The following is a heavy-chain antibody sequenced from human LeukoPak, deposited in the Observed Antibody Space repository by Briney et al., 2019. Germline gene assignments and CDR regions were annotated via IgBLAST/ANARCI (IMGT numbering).Heavy chain of an antibody. D-gene: IGHD3-9*01. J-gene: IGHJ4*02. CDR1: GFTFSSYA. CDR2: ISGSGGST. V-gene: IGHV3-23*01. CDR3: AKDILAGDNAYYFDY. Sequence: PGGSLRLSCAASGFTFSSYAMSWVRQAPGKGLEWVSAISGSGGSTYYADSVKGRFTISRDNSKNTLYLQMNSLRAEDTAVYYCAKDILAGDNAYYFDYWGQGTLVTVSS.